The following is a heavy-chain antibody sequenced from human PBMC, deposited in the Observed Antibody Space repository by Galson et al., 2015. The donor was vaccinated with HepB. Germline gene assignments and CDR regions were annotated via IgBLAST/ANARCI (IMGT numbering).Heavy chain of an antibody. Sequence: SETLSLTCAVSGGSISSSNWWSWVRQPPGKGLEWIGEIYHIGSTNYNPSLKSRVTISVDKSKNQFSLKLSSVTAADTAVYYCERVGSYSSSWYRDAFDIWGQGTMVTVSS. CDR2: IYHIGST. CDR3: ERVGSYSSSWYRDAFDI. CDR1: GGSISSSNW. D-gene: IGHD6-13*01. J-gene: IGHJ3*02. V-gene: IGHV4-4*02.